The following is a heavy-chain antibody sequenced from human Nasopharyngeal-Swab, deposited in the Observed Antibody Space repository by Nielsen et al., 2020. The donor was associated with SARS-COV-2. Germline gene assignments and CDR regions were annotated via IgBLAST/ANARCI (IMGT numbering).Heavy chain of an antibody. CDR1: GYTFTGYY. CDR2: INPNSGGT. V-gene: IGHV1-2*06. CDR3: ARNDEVVRFGVDY. D-gene: IGHD3-16*01. J-gene: IGHJ4*02. Sequence: ASVKVSCKASGYTFTGYYMHWVRQAPGQGLEWMGRINPNSGGTNYAQKFQGRVTMTRDTSITTAYMELSRLRSVDTAVYYCARNDEVVRFGVDYWGQGTLVTVSS.